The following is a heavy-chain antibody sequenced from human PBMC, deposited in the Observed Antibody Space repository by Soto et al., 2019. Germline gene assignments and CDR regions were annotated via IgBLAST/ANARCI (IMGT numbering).Heavy chain of an antibody. Sequence: PGGSLRLSCAASGFTFSGYNMNWVRQAPGKGLEWVSYISSTNSTKYCADSVKGRFTISRDNPKNSLYLQMNSLRDEDTAVYYCARDLGYCVSPSRYLFAPWGQGTLVTVSS. CDR1: GFTFSGYN. D-gene: IGHD2-2*03. CDR2: ISSTNSTK. CDR3: ARDLGYCVSPSRYLFAP. J-gene: IGHJ5*02. V-gene: IGHV3-48*02.